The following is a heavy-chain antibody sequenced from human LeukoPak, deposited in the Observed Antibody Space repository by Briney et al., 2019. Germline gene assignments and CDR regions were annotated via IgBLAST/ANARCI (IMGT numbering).Heavy chain of an antibody. CDR1: GFTFGSYW. J-gene: IGHJ4*02. D-gene: IGHD6-6*01. Sequence: GGSLRLSCAASGFTFGSYWMSWLRQAPGKGLEWVANIKQDGSEKYYVDSVKGRFTISRDNAENSPSLQMNSLRAEDTAVYYCASAGGDSRSPLPFYYWGQGTLVTVSS. V-gene: IGHV3-7*03. CDR3: ASAGGDSRSPLPFYY. CDR2: IKQDGSEK.